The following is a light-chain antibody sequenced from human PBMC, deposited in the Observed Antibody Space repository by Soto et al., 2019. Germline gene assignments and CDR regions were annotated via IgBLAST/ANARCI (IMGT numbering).Light chain of an antibody. Sequence: DIVMTQSPDSLAVSLGERATINCKSSQSVLYSSNNKNYLAWYQQKPGQPPKLLIYWASTRESGVPDRFSGSGSGTDFTLTISSLQAEDVAVYYCQQLTTFGQGTKVEIK. CDR2: WAS. V-gene: IGKV4-1*01. J-gene: IGKJ1*01. CDR3: QQLTT. CDR1: QSVLYSSNNKNY.